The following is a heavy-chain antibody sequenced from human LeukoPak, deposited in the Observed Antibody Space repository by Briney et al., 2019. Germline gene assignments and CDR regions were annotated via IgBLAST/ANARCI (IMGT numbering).Heavy chain of an antibody. CDR1: GGSISSYY. CDR2: IYYSGST. D-gene: IGHD1-26*01. V-gene: IGHV4-59*01. CDR3: ARDNSGSYWKRASDI. Sequence: SETLSLTCTVSGGSISSYYWSWIRQPPGKGLEWIGYIYYSGSTNYNPSLKSRVTISVDTSKNQFSLKLSSVTAADTAVYYCARDNSGSYWKRASDIWGQGTMVTVSS. J-gene: IGHJ3*02.